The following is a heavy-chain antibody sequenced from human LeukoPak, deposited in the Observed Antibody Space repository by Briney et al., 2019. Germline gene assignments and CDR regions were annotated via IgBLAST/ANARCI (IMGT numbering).Heavy chain of an antibody. CDR2: IRAYNGAI. D-gene: IGHD6-19*01. CDR1: GYSFTRYG. CDR3: ARDSSAWYGVLDY. J-gene: IGHJ4*02. Sequence: ASVKVSCTASGYSFTRYGISWVRAAPGQGLEGMGWIRAYNGAINYAQKFQCRVTMSTDTSSSTAYMELRSLRSDDTAVYYCARDSSAWYGVLDYWGQGTLVTVSS. V-gene: IGHV1-18*01.